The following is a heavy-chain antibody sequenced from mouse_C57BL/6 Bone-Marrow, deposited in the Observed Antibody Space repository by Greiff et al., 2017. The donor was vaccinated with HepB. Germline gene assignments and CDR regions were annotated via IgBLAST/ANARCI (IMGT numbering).Heavy chain of an antibody. J-gene: IGHJ1*03. D-gene: IGHD1-1*01. V-gene: IGHV4-1*01. Sequence: EVKLQESGGGLVQPGGSLKLSCAASGIDFSRYWMSWVRRAPGKGLEWIGKINPDSSTINYAPSLKDKFIISRDNAKNTLYLQMSKVRSEDTALYYCARPYYGSSYWYFDVWGTGTTVTVSS. CDR3: ARPYYGSSYWYFDV. CDR1: GIDFSRYW. CDR2: INPDSSTI.